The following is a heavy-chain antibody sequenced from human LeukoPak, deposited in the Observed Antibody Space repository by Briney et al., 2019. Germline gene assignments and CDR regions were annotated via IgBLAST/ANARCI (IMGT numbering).Heavy chain of an antibody. CDR2: ISSSSSYI. D-gene: IGHD3-9*01. Sequence: GGSLRLSCAASGFTFSSYSMNWVRQAPGKGLEWVSSISSSSSYIYYADSVKGRFTISRDNAKNSLYLQMNSLRAEDTAVYYCARDRDWLSYGGHISTWYYGMDVWGQGTTVTVSS. CDR3: ARDRDWLSYGGHISTWYYGMDV. CDR1: GFTFSSYS. J-gene: IGHJ6*02. V-gene: IGHV3-21*01.